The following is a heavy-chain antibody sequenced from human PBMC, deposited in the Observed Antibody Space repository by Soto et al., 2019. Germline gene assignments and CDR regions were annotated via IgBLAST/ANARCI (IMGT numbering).Heavy chain of an antibody. CDR3: ARDSEPYCSGGSCYSDY. CDR1: GYTFTSYG. V-gene: IGHV1-18*01. Sequence: VKVSCKASGYTFTSYGISWVRQAPGQGLEWMGWISAYNGNTNYAQKLQGRVTMTTDTSTSTAYMELRSLRSDDTAVYYCARDSEPYCSGGSCYSDYWGQGTLVTVSS. J-gene: IGHJ4*02. D-gene: IGHD2-15*01. CDR2: ISAYNGNT.